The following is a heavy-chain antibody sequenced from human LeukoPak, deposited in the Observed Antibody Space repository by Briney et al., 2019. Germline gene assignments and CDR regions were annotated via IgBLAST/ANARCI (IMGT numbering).Heavy chain of an antibody. J-gene: IGHJ3*02. CDR3: ASDYGSGTNWGAFDI. D-gene: IGHD3-10*01. V-gene: IGHV1-18*01. CDR1: GYTFTSYG. Sequence: ASVKVSCKASGYTFTSYGISRVRQAPGQGLEWMGWISAYNGNTNYAQKLQGRVTMTTDTSASTAYMELRSLRSDDTAVYYCASDYGSGTNWGAFDIWGQGTMVTVSS. CDR2: ISAYNGNT.